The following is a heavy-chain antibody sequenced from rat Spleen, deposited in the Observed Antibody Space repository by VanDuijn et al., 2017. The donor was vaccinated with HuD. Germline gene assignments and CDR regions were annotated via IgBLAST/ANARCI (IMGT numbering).Heavy chain of an antibody. CDR3: ATGFSY. CDR2: INPGSGGT. CDR1: GYTFTRYD. D-gene: IGHD1-4*01. J-gene: IGHJ2*01. Sequence: QVQLQQSGAELAKPGSSVKISCKASGYTFTRYDINWIKQRPGQALEWIGAINPGSGGTGYNEKFKGKATLTVDKSSSTAFMQLSSLTPEDTAVYYCATGFSYWGQGLMVTVSS. V-gene: IGHV1-60*01.